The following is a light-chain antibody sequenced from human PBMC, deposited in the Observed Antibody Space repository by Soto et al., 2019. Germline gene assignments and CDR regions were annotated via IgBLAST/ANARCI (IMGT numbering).Light chain of an antibody. CDR2: TAS. CDR3: QKYNTAPLT. CDR1: QGIINY. Sequence: DIQMTQSPSSMSASVGDRVTITCRASQGIINYLAWYQQKPGKEPKLLIYTASTLQSGFQSRFSGSGSGTDCTLTIITMQPEDVETYYCQKYNTAPLTSAQGTKMNI. J-gene: IGKJ1*01. V-gene: IGKV1-27*01.